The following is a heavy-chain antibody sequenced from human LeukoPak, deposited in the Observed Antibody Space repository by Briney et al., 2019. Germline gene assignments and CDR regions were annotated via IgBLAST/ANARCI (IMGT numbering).Heavy chain of an antibody. CDR3: ARGVSYYYYMDV. Sequence: SETLSLTCTVSGDSISTYYWTWIRQPPGRGLEWIGYIYSSGRTNYNPSLKSRVTLSVDTSKNQFSLNLSSVTAADTAVYYCARGVSYYYYMDVWGKGTTVTVSS. V-gene: IGHV4-59*01. J-gene: IGHJ6*03. CDR1: GDSISTYY. CDR2: IYSSGRT.